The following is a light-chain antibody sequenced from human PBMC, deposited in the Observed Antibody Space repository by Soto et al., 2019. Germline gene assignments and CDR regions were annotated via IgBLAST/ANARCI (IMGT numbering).Light chain of an antibody. J-gene: IGLJ1*01. Sequence: QSALTQPPSVSGSPGQSVTISCTGTSSDVGSYDRVSWYQQPPGTAPKLLIYEVNNRPSGVPDRFSGSKSGNTASLTISGLQAEDETDYYCTSFTTSKTYVFGTETKVTVL. CDR1: SSDVGSYDR. V-gene: IGLV2-18*02. CDR3: TSFTTSKTYV. CDR2: EVN.